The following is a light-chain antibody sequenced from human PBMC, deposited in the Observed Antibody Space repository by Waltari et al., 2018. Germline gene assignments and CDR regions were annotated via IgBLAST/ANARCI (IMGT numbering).Light chain of an antibody. CDR1: QSVSSN. V-gene: IGKV3-15*01. CDR3: QQYNNWPLT. J-gene: IGKJ4*01. CDR2: GAS. Sequence: EIVMTQSPATLSVSPGERATISCRASQSVSSNLAWYKQKPGQAPRLRIYGASTRATGIPARLSGSGSGTEFTLTISSLQSEDFAVYYCQQYNNWPLTFGGGTKVEIK.